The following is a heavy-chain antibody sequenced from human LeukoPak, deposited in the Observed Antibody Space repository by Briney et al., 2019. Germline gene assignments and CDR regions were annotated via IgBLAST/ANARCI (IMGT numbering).Heavy chain of an antibody. V-gene: IGHV1-2*02. CDR3: ARDHPVGVGAPDY. Sequence: GASVKVSCKASGYTFTGYYIHWVRQAPGQGLEWMGWINPNSGGTNYAQKFQGRVTMTRDTSISTAFMELSRLTSDDTAVYYCARDHPVGVGAPDYWGQGTLVTVSS. J-gene: IGHJ4*02. D-gene: IGHD1-26*01. CDR1: GYTFTGYY. CDR2: INPNSGGT.